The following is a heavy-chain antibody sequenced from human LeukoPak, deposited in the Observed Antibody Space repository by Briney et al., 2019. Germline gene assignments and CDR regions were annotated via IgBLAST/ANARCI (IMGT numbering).Heavy chain of an antibody. Sequence: GESLKLSRKGYEYSFTNYWIGWVRQIPGTGLEWMGIIYPGDSDTRYSPSFQGQVTISVDKSISTAYLQWSGLKASDTAIYYCARNSWGAFDYWGQGTLVTVSS. J-gene: IGHJ4*02. V-gene: IGHV5-51*01. D-gene: IGHD7-27*01. CDR3: ARNSWGAFDY. CDR1: EYSFTNYW. CDR2: IYPGDSDT.